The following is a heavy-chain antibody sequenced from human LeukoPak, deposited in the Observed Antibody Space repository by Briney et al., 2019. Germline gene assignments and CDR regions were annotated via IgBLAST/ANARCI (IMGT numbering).Heavy chain of an antibody. CDR3: AKDGGNYYDSSRYKGGYFDY. Sequence: PGGSLRLSCAASGFTFSSYAMSWVRQAPGKGLEWVSAISGSGGSTYYADSVKGRFTISRDNSKNTLYLQMNSLRAEDTAVYYCAKDGGNYYDSSRYKGGYFDYWGQGTLVTVSS. V-gene: IGHV3-23*01. CDR1: GFTFSSYA. D-gene: IGHD3-22*01. J-gene: IGHJ4*02. CDR2: ISGSGGST.